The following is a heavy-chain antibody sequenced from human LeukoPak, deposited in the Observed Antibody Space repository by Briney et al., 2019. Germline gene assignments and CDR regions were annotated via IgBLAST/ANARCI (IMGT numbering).Heavy chain of an antibody. V-gene: IGHV3-30*04. CDR3: TREVNAFDI. J-gene: IGHJ3*02. CDR1: GFTFNNYA. CDR2: ISYEGRDK. Sequence: GGSLRLSCAASGFTFNNYAMHWVRQAPGKGLEWVAFISYEGRDKCYVDSVKGRFTISRDNSENTLYLQMNSLRPEDTAVYYCTREVNAFDIWGQGTMVTVSS.